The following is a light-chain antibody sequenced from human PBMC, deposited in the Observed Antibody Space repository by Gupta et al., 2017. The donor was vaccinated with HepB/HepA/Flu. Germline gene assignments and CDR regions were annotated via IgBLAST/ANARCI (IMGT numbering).Light chain of an antibody. Sequence: EIVLTQSPGTLSLFPGERATLSCRARQTVRSSFLAWYQQKPGQAPRLLIYDASSRATGIPDSFTGSGSGTDFTLTISRVEPEDFAVYYCQQYGSSPQTFGQGTKVEIK. CDR1: QTVRSSF. V-gene: IGKV3-20*01. CDR3: QQYGSSPQT. CDR2: DAS. J-gene: IGKJ1*01.